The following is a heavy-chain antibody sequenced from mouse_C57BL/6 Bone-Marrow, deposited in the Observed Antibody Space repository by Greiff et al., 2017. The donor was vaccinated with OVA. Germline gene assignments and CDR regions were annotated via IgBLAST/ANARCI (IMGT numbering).Heavy chain of an antibody. CDR3: ARRYYGSLDY. CDR1: GYTFTDYY. J-gene: IGHJ2*01. D-gene: IGHD1-1*01. V-gene: IGHV1-26*01. Sequence: VQLQQSGPELVKPGASVKISCKASGYTFTDYYMNWVKQSHGKSLEWIGDINPNNGGTSYNQKFKGKATLTVDKSSSTAYMELRSLTSADSAAYYCARRYYGSLDYWGQGTTLTVSS. CDR2: INPNNGGT.